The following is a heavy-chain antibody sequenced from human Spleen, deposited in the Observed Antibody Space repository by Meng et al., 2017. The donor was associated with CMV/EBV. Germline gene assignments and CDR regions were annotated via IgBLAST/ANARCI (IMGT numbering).Heavy chain of an antibody. CDR3: APKGSTNYFDY. CDR1: GFTFSNYA. Sequence: GGSLRLSCAASGFTFSNYAMSWVRQAPGKGLEWVSDISGSGISTYYAGSGRGRFTISRDNSTNTLYLQMNSLRAEDTAVYYCAPKGSTNYFDYWGQGTLVTVSS. CDR2: ISGSGIST. V-gene: IGHV3-23*01. J-gene: IGHJ4*02.